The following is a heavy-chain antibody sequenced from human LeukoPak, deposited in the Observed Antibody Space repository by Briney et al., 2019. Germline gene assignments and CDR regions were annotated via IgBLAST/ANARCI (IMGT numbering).Heavy chain of an antibody. D-gene: IGHD2-8*01. J-gene: IGHJ3*02. Sequence: SETLSLTCTVSGGSISSYYCSWIRKPPGKGLEWVGFIYYSGSTNYNPSLKSRVTISVDTSKNQFSLKLSSVTAADTAVYYCASLLGYCTNGVCYNPSFDIWGQGTMVTVSS. CDR2: IYYSGST. CDR3: ASLLGYCTNGVCYNPSFDI. CDR1: GGSISSYY. V-gene: IGHV4-59*01.